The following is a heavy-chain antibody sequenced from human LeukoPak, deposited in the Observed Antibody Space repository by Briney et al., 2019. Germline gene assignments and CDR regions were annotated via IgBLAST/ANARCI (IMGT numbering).Heavy chain of an antibody. Sequence: SVKVSCKASGGTFSSYAVSWVRQATGQGLEWMGEIIPIFGTANYAQKFQGRVTITTDESTSTAYMELSSLRSEDTAVYYCARARGSSGSYRPYWYFDLWGRGTLVTVSS. V-gene: IGHV1-69*05. D-gene: IGHD1-26*01. CDR3: ARARGSSGSYRPYWYFDL. J-gene: IGHJ2*01. CDR2: IIPIFGTA. CDR1: GGTFSSYA.